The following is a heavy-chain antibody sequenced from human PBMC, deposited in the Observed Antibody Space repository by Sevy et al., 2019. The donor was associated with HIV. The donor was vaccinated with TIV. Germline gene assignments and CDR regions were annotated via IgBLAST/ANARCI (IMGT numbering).Heavy chain of an antibody. D-gene: IGHD2-15*01. CDR3: ARVGYCSGGSCYSDFDY. CDR1: GFTFSSYS. J-gene: IGHJ4*02. Sequence: GGSLRLSCAASGFTFSSYSMNWVRQAPGKGLEWVSAISSSSSYIYYADSVKGPFTISRDNAKNSLYLQMNSLRSEDRAVYYCARVGYCSGGSCYSDFDYWGQGTLVTVSS. V-gene: IGHV3-21*01. CDR2: ISSSSSYI.